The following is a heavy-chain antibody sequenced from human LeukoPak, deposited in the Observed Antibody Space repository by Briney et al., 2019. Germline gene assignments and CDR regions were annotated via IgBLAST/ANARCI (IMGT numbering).Heavy chain of an antibody. CDR3: AVAYDGAEGYFDL. V-gene: IGHV1-8*02. CDR2: MNPNSGNT. J-gene: IGHJ2*01. D-gene: IGHD3-22*01. CDR1: GYTFTSYD. Sequence: ASVKVSCKASGYTFTSYDINWVRQATGQGLEWMGWMNPNSGNTGYAQKFQGRLTISADTSTTTAYMELTSLRPEDTAVYYCAVAYDGAEGYFDLWGRGTLVTVSS.